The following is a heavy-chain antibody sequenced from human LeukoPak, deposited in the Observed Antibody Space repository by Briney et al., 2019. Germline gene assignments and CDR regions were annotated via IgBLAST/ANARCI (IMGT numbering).Heavy chain of an antibody. CDR2: ISRSGTNI. CDR3: ARMGGNLSR. J-gene: IGHJ4*02. D-gene: IGHD1-26*01. V-gene: IGHV3-48*03. Sequence: GGSLRLSCVASGVTFSTSDMNWVRQAPGKGLDWVSYISRSGTNIYYAESVKGRFTISRDNAKKSLYLQMNSLRVEDTAVYYCARMGGNLSRWGQGTLVTVSS. CDR1: GVTFSTSD.